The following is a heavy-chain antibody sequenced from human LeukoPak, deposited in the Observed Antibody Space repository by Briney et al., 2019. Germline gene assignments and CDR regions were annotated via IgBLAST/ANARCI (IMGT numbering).Heavy chain of an antibody. CDR1: GFTFNNYA. CDR2: ISVGGGST. J-gene: IGHJ4*02. V-gene: IGHV3-23*01. CDR3: AKSVDN. Sequence: GGSLRLSCAASGFTFNNYAMNWVRQAPGRGLEWVSAISVGGGSTYYADSVKGRFTISRDNSKNTLNLQMNSLRAEDTAVCYCAKSVDNWGQGTLVTVSS.